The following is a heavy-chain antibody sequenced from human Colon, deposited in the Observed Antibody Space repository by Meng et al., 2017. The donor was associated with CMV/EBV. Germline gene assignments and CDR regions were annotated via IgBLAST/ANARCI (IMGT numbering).Heavy chain of an antibody. J-gene: IGHJ4*02. D-gene: IGHD1-26*01. CDR2: IKDDGSKT. Sequence: GESLKISCAASGFTFSSYGMHWVRQAPGKGLEWVANIKDDGSKTQYADSLRGRFTISRDNAKNSLFLQINSLRPEDTAVFFCARVGVNKPFDYWGQGTTVTVSS. CDR3: ARVGVNKPFDY. CDR1: GFTFSSYG. V-gene: IGHV3-7*01.